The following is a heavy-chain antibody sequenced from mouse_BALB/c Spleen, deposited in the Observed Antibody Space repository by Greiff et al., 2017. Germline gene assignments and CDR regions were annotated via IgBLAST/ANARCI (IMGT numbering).Heavy chain of an antibody. D-gene: IGHD1-1*01. Sequence: DVKLVESGGGLVKPGGSLKLSCAASGFTFSSYAMSWVRQTPEKRLEWVATISSGGSYTYYPDSVKGRFTISRDNAKNTLYLQMSSLRSEDTAMYYCARAGSSYPYWYFDVWGAGTTVTVSS. J-gene: IGHJ1*01. CDR2: ISSGGSYT. CDR3: ARAGSSYPYWYFDV. CDR1: GFTFSSYA. V-gene: IGHV5-9-3*01.